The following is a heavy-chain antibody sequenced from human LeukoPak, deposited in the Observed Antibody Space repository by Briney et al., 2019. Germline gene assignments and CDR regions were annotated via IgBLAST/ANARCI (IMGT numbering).Heavy chain of an antibody. CDR1: GFTFSDNY. D-gene: IGHD3-16*01. CDR3: ARVRQGGDDY. V-gene: IGHV3-11*05. CDR2: ISNSGTYI. Sequence: PGGSLRLSCAASGFTFSDNYMSWVRQSPGKGLEWVSYISNSGTYINYADSVKGRFTISRDNAKNSLYLQMNSLRAEDTAVYYCARVRQGGDDYWGQGTLVTVSS. J-gene: IGHJ4*02.